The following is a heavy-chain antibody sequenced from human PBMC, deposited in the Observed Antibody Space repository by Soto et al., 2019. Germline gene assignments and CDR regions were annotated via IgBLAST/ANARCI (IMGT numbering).Heavy chain of an antibody. D-gene: IGHD2-15*01. CDR3: ASTPYCSGGSCYSGDYYYYYGMDV. V-gene: IGHV4-59*01. J-gene: IGHJ6*02. CDR1: GGSITSYH. CDR2: IYYSGST. Sequence: SETLSLTCIVSGGSITSYHWSWIRQFPGKGLEWIGYIYYSGSTNYNPSLKSRVTISVDTSKNQFSLKLSSVTAADTAVYYCASTPYCSGGSCYSGDYYYYYGMDVWGQGTTVTVSS.